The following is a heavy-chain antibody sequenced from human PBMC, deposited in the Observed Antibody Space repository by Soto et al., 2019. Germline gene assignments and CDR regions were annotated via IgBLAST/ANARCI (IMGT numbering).Heavy chain of an antibody. Sequence: GGSLRLSSAVSGYYFNNYCINWVRQAPGKGLEWVSSVSKSDYTYYPDSVKGRFTISRDNAKNSVSLQMNSLRAEDTAVYYCAREDSIIIPAVSDFWGQGTLVTVSS. D-gene: IGHD2-2*01. V-gene: IGHV3-21*01. CDR3: AREDSIIIPAVSDF. J-gene: IGHJ4*02. CDR1: GYYFNNYC. CDR2: VSKSDYT.